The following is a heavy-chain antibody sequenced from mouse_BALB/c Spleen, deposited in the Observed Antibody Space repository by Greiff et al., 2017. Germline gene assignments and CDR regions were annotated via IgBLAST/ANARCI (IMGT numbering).Heavy chain of an antibody. Sequence: VQLQESGAELVRPGTSVKVSCKASGYAFTNYLIEWVKQRPGQGLEWIGVINPGSGGTNYKEKFKGKATLTAAKSSSTAYMQLSSLTSDDSAVYFCASTLNAMDYWGQGTSVTVSS. CDR3: ASTLNAMDY. V-gene: IGHV1-54*01. J-gene: IGHJ4*01. CDR2: INPGSGGT. CDR1: GYAFTNYL. D-gene: IGHD1-3*01.